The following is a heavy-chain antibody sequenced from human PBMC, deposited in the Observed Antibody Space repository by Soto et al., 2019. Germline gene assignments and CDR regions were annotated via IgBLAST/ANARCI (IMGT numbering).Heavy chain of an antibody. CDR3: AKPVQVGPHYHYGMDV. CDR2: MSDSGDST. J-gene: IGHJ6*02. V-gene: IGHV3-23*01. D-gene: IGHD3-10*01. Sequence: PGGSLRLSCAASGFTFSTYAMTWVRQAPGKGLQWVSAMSDSGDSTHYADSVQGRFTISRDNSENTLYLQMNSLRAEDTAMYYCAKPVQVGPHYHYGMDVWGQGTTVTVSS. CDR1: GFTFSTYA.